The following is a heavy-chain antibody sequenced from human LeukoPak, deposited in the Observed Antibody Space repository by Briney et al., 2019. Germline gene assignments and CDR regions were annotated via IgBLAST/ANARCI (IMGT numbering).Heavy chain of an antibody. Sequence: PGGSLRLSCAASGFTFSSYAMSWVRQAPGKGLEWVSAISGSGGSTYYADSVKGRFTISRDNSKNTLYLQMNSLRAEDMAVYYCAKAPVTTVYYYYYMDVWGKGTTVTVSS. CDR1: GFTFSSYA. CDR3: AKAPVTTVYYYYYMDV. CDR2: ISGSGGST. D-gene: IGHD4-11*01. V-gene: IGHV3-23*01. J-gene: IGHJ6*03.